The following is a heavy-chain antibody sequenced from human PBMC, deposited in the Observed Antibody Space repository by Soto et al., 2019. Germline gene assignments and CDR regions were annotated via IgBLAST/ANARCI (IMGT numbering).Heavy chain of an antibody. V-gene: IGHV4-39*01. CDR2: IYYSGST. D-gene: IGHD3-10*01. CDR3: AAVPVTYYYGSGSYTNYYYYYMDV. CDR1: GGSISSSSYY. J-gene: IGHJ6*03. Sequence: SETLSLTCTVSGGSISSSSYYWGWIRQPPGKGLEWIGSIYYSGSTYYNPSLKSRVTISVDTSKNQFSLKLSSVTAADTAVYYCAAVPVTYYYGSGSYTNYYYYYMDVWGKGTTVTVSS.